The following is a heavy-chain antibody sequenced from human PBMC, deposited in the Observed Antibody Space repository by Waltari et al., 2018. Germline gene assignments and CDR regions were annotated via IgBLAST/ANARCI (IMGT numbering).Heavy chain of an antibody. CDR3: ATDRYYGSGSYPYYYGMDV. V-gene: IGHV1-24*01. D-gene: IGHD3-10*01. Sequence: QVQLVQSGAEVKKPGASVKVSCKVSGYTLTELSMHWVRQAPGQGLEWMGGFDPEDGETIYAHKFQGRVTMTEDTSTDTAYMELSSLRSEDTAVYYCATDRYYGSGSYPYYYGMDVWGQGTTVTVSS. CDR1: GYTLTELS. J-gene: IGHJ6*02. CDR2: FDPEDGET.